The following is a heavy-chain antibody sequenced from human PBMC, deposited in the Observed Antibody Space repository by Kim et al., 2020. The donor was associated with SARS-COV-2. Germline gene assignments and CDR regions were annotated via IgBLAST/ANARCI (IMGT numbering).Heavy chain of an antibody. J-gene: IGHJ4*02. D-gene: IGHD6-19*01. Sequence: GESLKISCAASGFMFSTYAMTWVRQAPGKGLEWVSAISADGTITRYADSMKGRFTISRDNSKNTLYLQLNNLRAGDTAVYYCARASRRAVAGPFDYWGQGTLVPVSS. CDR2: ISADGTIT. CDR3: ARASRRAVAGPFDY. CDR1: GFMFSTYA. V-gene: IGHV3-23*01.